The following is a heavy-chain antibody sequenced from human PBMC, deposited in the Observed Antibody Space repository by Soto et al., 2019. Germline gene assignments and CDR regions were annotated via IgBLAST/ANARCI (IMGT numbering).Heavy chain of an antibody. D-gene: IGHD3-22*01. Sequence: QVQLVQSGAEVKKPGASVKVSCKASGYTFTSYGISWVRQAPGQGLEWMGWISAYNGNTNYAQKVQDRVTMTTDTSTGTVYMELRRLRSDDKAVYYCARDVPYYYDSSGSYYFDYWGQGTLVTVFS. J-gene: IGHJ4*02. CDR1: GYTFTSYG. CDR2: ISAYNGNT. CDR3: ARDVPYYYDSSGSYYFDY. V-gene: IGHV1-18*01.